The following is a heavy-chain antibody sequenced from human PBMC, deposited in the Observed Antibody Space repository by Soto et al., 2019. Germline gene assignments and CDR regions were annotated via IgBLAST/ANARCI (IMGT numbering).Heavy chain of an antibody. CDR2: IWYDGSNK. J-gene: IGHJ4*02. CDR3: ARVRAKRGSLDY. D-gene: IGHD3-10*01. CDR1: GFTFSSYG. Sequence: PGGSLRLSCAASGFTFSSYGMRWVRQAPGKGLEWVAAIWYDGSNKYYADSVKGRFTISRDNSKNTLYLQMNSLRAEDTAVYYCARVRAKRGSLDYWGQGTLVTVSP. V-gene: IGHV3-33*01.